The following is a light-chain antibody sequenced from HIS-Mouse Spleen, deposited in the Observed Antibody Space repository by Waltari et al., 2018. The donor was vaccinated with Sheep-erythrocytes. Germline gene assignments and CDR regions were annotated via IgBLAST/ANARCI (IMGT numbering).Light chain of an antibody. J-gene: IGKJ2*01. Sequence: EIVLTQSPGTLSLSPGDRATLSCRAIQSVSSSYLAWYQQKPGQAPRLLLYGASSRATGIPDRFSGSGSGTDFTLTISRLEPEDFAVYYCQQYGSSPYTFGQGTKLEIK. CDR2: GAS. CDR1: QSVSSSY. V-gene: IGKV3-20*01. CDR3: QQYGSSPYT.